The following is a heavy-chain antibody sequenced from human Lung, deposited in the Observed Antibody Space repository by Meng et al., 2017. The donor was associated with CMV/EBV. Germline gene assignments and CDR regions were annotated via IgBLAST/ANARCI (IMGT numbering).Heavy chain of an antibody. CDR3: ASRYCSSTSCYSGFDY. Sequence: SXXVSXKASGGTFSSYTISWVRQAPGQGLEWMGRIIPILVIANYAQKFQGRVTITADKSTSTAYMELSSLRSEDTAVYYCASRYCSSTSCYSGFDYWGQGTXVTVSS. CDR1: GGTFSSYT. V-gene: IGHV1-69*02. D-gene: IGHD2-2*02. J-gene: IGHJ4*02. CDR2: IIPILVIA.